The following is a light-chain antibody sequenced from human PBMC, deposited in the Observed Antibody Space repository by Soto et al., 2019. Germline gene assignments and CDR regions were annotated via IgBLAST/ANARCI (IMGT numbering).Light chain of an antibody. CDR1: QRLSASD. CDR2: GVS. J-gene: IGKJ5*01. CDR3: QQYGSSPLIT. V-gene: IGKV3-20*01. Sequence: EIVLTHSPGTLSLSPGQRAALSGSAIQRLSASDIAWYQQKPGQAPKFLIYGVSSRATGIPDRFSGSGSGTDFTLTISRLEPEDFAVYHCQQYGSSPLITFGQGTRLEIK.